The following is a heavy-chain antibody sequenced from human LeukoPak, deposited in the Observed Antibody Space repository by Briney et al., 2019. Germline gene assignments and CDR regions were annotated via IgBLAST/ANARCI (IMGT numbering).Heavy chain of an antibody. CDR3: ARVLYYYDSSGYYYDY. CDR1: EYTFTGYY. D-gene: IGHD3-22*01. CDR2: INPNSGGT. J-gene: IGHJ4*02. Sequence: ASVKVSCKASEYTFTGYYMHWVRQAPGQGLEWMGWINPNSGGTNYAQKFQGRVTMTRDTSISTAYMELSRLRSDDTAVYYCARVLYYYDSSGYYYDYWGQGTLVTVSS. V-gene: IGHV1-2*02.